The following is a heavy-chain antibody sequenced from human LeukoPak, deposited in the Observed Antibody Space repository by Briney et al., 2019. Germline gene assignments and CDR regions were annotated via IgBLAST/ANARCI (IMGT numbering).Heavy chain of an antibody. J-gene: IGHJ4*02. V-gene: IGHV1-18*01. CDR2: IGGYNGNT. D-gene: IGHD3-22*01. Sequence: ASVKVSCRASGYTFTSYDISWVRQAPGQGLEWMGWIGGYNGNTNYAQKLQGRVSMTTDTSTSTAFMELRSLRSDDTAVYYCARVLRRYYDSSGYSDYWGQGTLVTVSS. CDR1: GYTFTSYD. CDR3: ARVLRRYYDSSGYSDY.